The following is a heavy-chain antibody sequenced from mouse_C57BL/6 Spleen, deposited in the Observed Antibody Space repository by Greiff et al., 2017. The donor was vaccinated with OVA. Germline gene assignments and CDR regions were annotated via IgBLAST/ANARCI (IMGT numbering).Heavy chain of an antibody. CDR3: TRWAGTWNFDC. CDR2: IYPGSGST. CDR1: GYTFTSYW. J-gene: IGHJ2*01. Sequence: QVQLQQPGAELVKPGASVKMSCKASGYTFTSYWITWVKQRPGQGLEWIGDIYPGSGSTNYNEKFKSKATLTVDKASNTAYMQRSSLASEDAAVCDCTRWAGTWNFDCWGQGTTLTVSS. D-gene: IGHD3-3*01. V-gene: IGHV1-55*01.